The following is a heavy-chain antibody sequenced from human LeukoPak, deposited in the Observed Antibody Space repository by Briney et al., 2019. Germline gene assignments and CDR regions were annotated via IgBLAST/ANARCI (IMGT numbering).Heavy chain of an antibody. V-gene: IGHV4-4*02. Sequence: PSGTLSLTCAVSGGSISSSNWWSWVRQPPGKGLEWIGEIYHSGSTNYNPSLKSRVTISVDKSKNQFSLKLSSVTAADTAVYYCARAIVVVPAAISVGWFDPWGQGTLVTVSS. CDR1: GGSISSSNW. D-gene: IGHD2-2*02. CDR3: ARAIVVVPAAISVGWFDP. J-gene: IGHJ5*02. CDR2: IYHSGST.